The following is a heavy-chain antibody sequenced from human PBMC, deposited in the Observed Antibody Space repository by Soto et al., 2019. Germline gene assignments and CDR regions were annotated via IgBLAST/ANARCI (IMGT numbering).Heavy chain of an antibody. CDR1: GFTFSSYS. J-gene: IGHJ3*02. V-gene: IGHV3-21*01. CDR2: ISSSSSYI. D-gene: IGHD4-17*01. CDR3: AIDAFDYGYAFDI. Sequence: GGSLRLSCAASGFTFSSYSMNWVRQAPGKGLEWVSSISSSSSYIYYADSVKGRFTISRDNAKNSLYLQMNSLRAEDTAVYYCAIDAFDYGYAFDIWGQGTMVTVSS.